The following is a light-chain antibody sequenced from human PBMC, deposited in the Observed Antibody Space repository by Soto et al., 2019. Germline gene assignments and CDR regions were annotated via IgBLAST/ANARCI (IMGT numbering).Light chain of an antibody. J-gene: IGLJ1*01. CDR1: SSNIGAGYD. Sequence: QSVLTQPPSVSGAPGQRVTISCTGSSSNIGAGYDVHWYQHLPGTAPKLLIYDNNNPSSGVPDRFSGSKSGTSASLAITGLQAEDEADYYCQSYDSGLSGFVFGAGTKLTVL. CDR3: QSYDSGLSGFV. CDR2: DNN. V-gene: IGLV1-40*01.